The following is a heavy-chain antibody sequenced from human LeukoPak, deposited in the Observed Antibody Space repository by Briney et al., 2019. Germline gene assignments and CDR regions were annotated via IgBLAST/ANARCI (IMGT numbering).Heavy chain of an antibody. CDR2: IYYSGST. CDR3: ATNLRGYSYGSDAFDI. J-gene: IGHJ3*02. CDR1: GGSISSGGYY. V-gene: IGHV4-31*03. Sequence: PSQTLSLTCTVSGGSISSGGYYWSWIRQHPGTGLEWIGYIYYSGSTYYNPSLKSRVTISVDTSKNQFSLKLSSVTAADTAVYYCATNLRGYSYGSDAFDIWGRGTMVTVSS. D-gene: IGHD5-18*01.